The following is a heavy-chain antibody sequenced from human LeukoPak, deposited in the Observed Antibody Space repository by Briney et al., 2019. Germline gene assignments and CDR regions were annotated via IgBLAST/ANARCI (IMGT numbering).Heavy chain of an antibody. CDR1: GYSFTSYW. CDR3: ARQDDILTGPDDY. CDR2: IYPGDSDT. D-gene: IGHD3-9*01. J-gene: IGHJ4*02. V-gene: IGHV5-51*01. Sequence: GESLKISCKGSGYSFTSYWIGWVRQMPGKGLEWMGIIYPGDSDTRYSPSFQGQVTISADKSISTAYLQWSGLKASDTAMYYCARQDDILTGPDDYWGQGTLVTVSS.